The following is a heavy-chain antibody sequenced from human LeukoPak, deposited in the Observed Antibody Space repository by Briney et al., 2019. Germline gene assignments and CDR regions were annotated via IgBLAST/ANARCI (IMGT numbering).Heavy chain of an antibody. CDR3: ARVHCSTTSCLDY. Sequence: ASVKVSCKASGYTFTSYGISWVRQAPGQGLEWMGWISAYNGNSNYAQKFQGRVTMTTDTSTSMGYMELRSLRSDDTAVYYCARVHCSTTSCLDYWGQGTLVTVSS. J-gene: IGHJ4*02. D-gene: IGHD2-2*01. CDR2: ISAYNGNS. CDR1: GYTFTSYG. V-gene: IGHV1-18*01.